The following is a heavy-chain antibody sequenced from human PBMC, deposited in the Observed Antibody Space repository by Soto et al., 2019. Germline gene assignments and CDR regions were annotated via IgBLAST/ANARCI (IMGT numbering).Heavy chain of an antibody. V-gene: IGHV3-23*01. CDR3: AKALRGYCSSTSCSNYGMDV. D-gene: IGHD2-2*01. Sequence: GGSLRLSCAASGFTFSSYAMSWVRQAPGKGLEWVSAISGSGGSTYYADSVKGRSTISRDNSKNTLYLQMNSLRAEDTAVYYCAKALRGYCSSTSCSNYGMDVWGQGTTVTVSS. CDR1: GFTFSSYA. J-gene: IGHJ6*02. CDR2: ISGSGGST.